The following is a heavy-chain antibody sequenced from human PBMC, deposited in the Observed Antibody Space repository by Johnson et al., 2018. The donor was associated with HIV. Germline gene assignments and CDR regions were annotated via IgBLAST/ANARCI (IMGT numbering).Heavy chain of an antibody. V-gene: IGHV3-30*02. D-gene: IGHD6-13*01. CDR3: AKDQWSSSWTNDAFDI. Sequence: VQLVESGGGVVRPGGSLRLSCAASGFTFSSYGMHWVRQAPGKGLEWVAVIWYEGSDKYYADSVKGRVTISRDDSKNTLYLRLNSLRPEDSAVYYCAKDQWSSSWTNDAFDIWGQGTMVTVSS. J-gene: IGHJ3*02. CDR1: GFTFSSYG. CDR2: IWYEGSDK.